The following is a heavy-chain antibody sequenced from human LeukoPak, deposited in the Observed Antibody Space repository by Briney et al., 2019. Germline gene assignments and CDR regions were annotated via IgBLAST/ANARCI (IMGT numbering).Heavy chain of an antibody. J-gene: IGHJ3*02. CDR2: IYYSGST. V-gene: IGHV4-59*01. CDR1: GGSISSYY. CDR3: AREFHSSLGAFDI. Sequence: NPSETLSLTCTVSGGSISSYYWSWIRQPPGKGLEWIGYIYYSGSTNYNPSLKSRVTISVDTSKNQFSLKLSSVTAADTAVYYCAREFHSSLGAFDIWGQGTMVTVSS. D-gene: IGHD3-22*01.